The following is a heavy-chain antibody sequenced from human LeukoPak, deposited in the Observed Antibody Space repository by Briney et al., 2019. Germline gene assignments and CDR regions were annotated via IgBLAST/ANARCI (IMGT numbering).Heavy chain of an antibody. V-gene: IGHV3-33*01. CDR3: ARDLSEGYYYDSSGYSLDY. CDR1: GVSFSSHG. Sequence: PGRSLRLSCAAYGVSFSSHGMHWVRQAPGKGLEWVAVIWYDGTNKYHADSVKGRFTISRDNTKNTLYLQMNSLRAEDTAVYYCARDLSEGYYYDSSGYSLDYWGQGTLVTVSS. J-gene: IGHJ4*02. CDR2: IWYDGTNK. D-gene: IGHD3-22*01.